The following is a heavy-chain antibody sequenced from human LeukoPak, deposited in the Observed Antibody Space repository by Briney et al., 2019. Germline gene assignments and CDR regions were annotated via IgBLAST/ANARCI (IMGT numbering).Heavy chain of an antibody. D-gene: IGHD6-13*01. CDR1: GYTLTELS. V-gene: IGHV1-24*01. Sequence: GASVKVSCTVSGYTLTELSMHWVRQAPGKGLEWMGGFDPEDGETIYAQKFQGRVTMTEDTSTDTAYMELSSLRSEDTAVYYCATAAPGIAAAGPSYYYYYGMDVWGQGTTVTVSS. CDR2: FDPEDGET. CDR3: ATAAPGIAAAGPSYYYYYGMDV. J-gene: IGHJ6*02.